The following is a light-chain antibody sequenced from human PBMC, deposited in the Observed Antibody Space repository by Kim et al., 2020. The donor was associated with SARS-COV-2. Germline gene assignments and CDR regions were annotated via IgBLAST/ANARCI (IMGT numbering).Light chain of an antibody. CDR2: GAS. CDR3: QQYGSSPYT. CDR1: QSVSSCY. Sequence: LSPGKRATLSSRASQSVSSCYLAWYQQKPGQAPRLLIYGASSRATGIPDRFSGSGSGTDFTITISRLEPEDFAVYYCQQYGSSPYTFGQGTKLEI. V-gene: IGKV3-20*01. J-gene: IGKJ2*01.